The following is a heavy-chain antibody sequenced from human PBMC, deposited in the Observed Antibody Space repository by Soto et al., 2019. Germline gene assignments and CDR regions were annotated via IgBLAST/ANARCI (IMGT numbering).Heavy chain of an antibody. D-gene: IGHD2-15*01. CDR3: AKVAEVVAARDAFDI. Sequence: GGSLRLSCAASGFTFSSYAMGWVRQAPGKGLEWVSAISGSGGSTYYADCVKGRFTISRDNSKNTLYLQMNSMRAEDTAVYYCAKVAEVVAARDAFDIWGQGTMVTVSS. V-gene: IGHV3-23*01. CDR1: GFTFSSYA. J-gene: IGHJ3*02. CDR2: ISGSGGST.